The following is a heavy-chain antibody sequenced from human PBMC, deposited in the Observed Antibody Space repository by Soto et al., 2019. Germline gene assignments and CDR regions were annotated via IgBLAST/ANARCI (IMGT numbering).Heavy chain of an antibody. V-gene: IGHV4-4*02. J-gene: IGHJ6*02. D-gene: IGHD3-10*01. Sequence: SETLSLTCAVSGGSISSSNWWSWVRQPPGKGLEWIGEIYHSGSTNYNPSLKSRVTISVDKSKNQFSLKLSSVTAADTAVYYCARDPRTGSGSPNPRRAHYYYGMDVWGQGTTVTVSS. CDR1: GGSISSSNW. CDR2: IYHSGST. CDR3: ARDPRTGSGSPNPRRAHYYYGMDV.